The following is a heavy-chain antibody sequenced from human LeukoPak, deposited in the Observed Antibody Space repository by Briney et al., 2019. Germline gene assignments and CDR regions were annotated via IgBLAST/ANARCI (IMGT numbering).Heavy chain of an antibody. CDR1: GGSISSSSYY. CDR2: IHYSGST. J-gene: IGHJ4*02. CDR3: ARRKFDGYYYGSGSYEIDY. D-gene: IGHD3-10*01. V-gene: IGHV4-39*01. Sequence: PSETLSLTCTVSGGSISSSSYYWGWIRQPPGKGLEWIGSIHYSGSTYYNPSLKSRVTISVDTSKNQFSLKLSSVTAADTAVYYCARRKFDGYYYGSGSYEIDYWGQGTLVTVSS.